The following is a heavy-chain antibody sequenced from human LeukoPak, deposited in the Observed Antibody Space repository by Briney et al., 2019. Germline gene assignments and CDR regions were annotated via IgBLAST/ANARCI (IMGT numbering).Heavy chain of an antibody. CDR3: AKVAPTSGSYYRV. CDR1: GFTFSTYE. J-gene: IGHJ4*02. D-gene: IGHD1-26*01. V-gene: IGHV3-48*03. Sequence: GGSLRLSCEASGFTFSTYEMNWVRQTPGEGLEWVSCIGSSGSTIYYADSVKGRFTISRDNSKNTLYLQMNSLRAEDTAVYYCAKVAPTSGSYYRVWGQGTLVTVSS. CDR2: IGSSGSTI.